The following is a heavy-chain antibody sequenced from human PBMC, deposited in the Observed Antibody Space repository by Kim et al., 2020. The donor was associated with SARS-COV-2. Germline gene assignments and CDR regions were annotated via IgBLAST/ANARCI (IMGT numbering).Heavy chain of an antibody. V-gene: IGHV3-30*04. CDR1: GFTFRTYA. CDR2: VSPGGYNK. CDR3: ARDTYSSSWHPLSY. J-gene: IGHJ4*02. Sequence: GGSLRLSCAASGFTFRTYAMTWVRQAPGKGLEWVATVSPGGYNKSHRDSLKGRFTISRDDSENTLYLQMNGLTPEDTAVYFCARDTYSSSWHPLSYWGQGTLVTVSS. D-gene: IGHD6-13*01.